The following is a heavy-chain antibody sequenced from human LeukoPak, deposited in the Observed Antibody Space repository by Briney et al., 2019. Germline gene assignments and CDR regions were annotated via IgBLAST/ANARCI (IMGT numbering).Heavy chain of an antibody. CDR2: IYYSGST. Sequence: PSETLSLTCTVSGGSISSYYWSWIRQPPGKGLEWIGYIYYSGSTNYNPSLKSRVTISVDTSKNQFPLKLSSVTAADTAVYYCARRGTGTYPLDAFDIWGQGTMVTVSS. CDR3: ARRGTGTYPLDAFDI. J-gene: IGHJ3*02. CDR1: GGSISSYY. D-gene: IGHD1-7*01. V-gene: IGHV4-59*08.